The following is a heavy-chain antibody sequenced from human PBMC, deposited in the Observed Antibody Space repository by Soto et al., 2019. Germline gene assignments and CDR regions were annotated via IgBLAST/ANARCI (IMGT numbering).Heavy chain of an antibody. Sequence: QVQLQESGPGLVKPSETLSLTCTVSGGSISSYYWNWIRQPPGKGLEWIGYIHYSGTTNYNPSLRSRVTISEDTSKNQFSLRLSSVTAADTAVYYCARRPDVNTGYSGYYYYMDVWGKGTTVTVSS. CDR3: ARRPDVNTGYSGYYYYMDV. V-gene: IGHV4-59*08. CDR2: IHYSGTT. D-gene: IGHD5-12*01. CDR1: GGSISSYY. J-gene: IGHJ6*03.